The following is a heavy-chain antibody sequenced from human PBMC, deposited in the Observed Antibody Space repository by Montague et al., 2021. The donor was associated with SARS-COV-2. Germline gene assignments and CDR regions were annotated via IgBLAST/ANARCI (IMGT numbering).Heavy chain of an antibody. CDR1: GGSFGGYC. V-gene: IGHV4-34*01. Sequence: SETLSLTCAVYGGSFGGYCWTWIRQPPGKGLEWIGEITYSGSTNYNPSLKSRVTVSVDTSKNQFSLNLRSVTAADTAIYYCARVADYDVLTGFVTEGFDYWGQGTLVTVSS. J-gene: IGHJ4*02. CDR3: ARVADYDVLTGFVTEGFDY. CDR2: ITYSGST. D-gene: IGHD3-9*01.